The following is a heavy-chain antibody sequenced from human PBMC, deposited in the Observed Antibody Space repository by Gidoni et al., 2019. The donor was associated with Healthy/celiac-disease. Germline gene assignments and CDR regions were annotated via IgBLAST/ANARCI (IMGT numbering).Heavy chain of an antibody. V-gene: IGHV4-34*01. J-gene: IGHJ4*02. CDR3: ARGKGRFHYDSTCEKPHRYYFDY. CDR2: INHSGST. D-gene: IGHD3-22*01. Sequence: QVQLQQWGAGLFKPSATLSLICAVYGGSFSGYYWTWNRQPPGKGLEWIGEINHSGSTNDNTSLKSRFTISVDTSKNQFSLKLSSVNGADTAVYYCARGKGRFHYDSTCEKPHRYYFDYWGQGTLVTVSS. CDR1: GGSFSGYY.